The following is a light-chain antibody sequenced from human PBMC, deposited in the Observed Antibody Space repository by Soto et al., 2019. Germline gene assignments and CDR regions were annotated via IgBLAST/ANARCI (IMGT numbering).Light chain of an antibody. CDR2: EGS. J-gene: IGLJ1*01. CDR1: ISDVGNYNL. V-gene: IGLV2-23*01. Sequence: QSALTQPASVSGSPGQSITISCTGTISDVGNYNLVSWYQQHPGKAPKLMIYEGSKRPSGVSNRFSGSKSGNTASLTISGLQAEDDADYYCCSYAGSSTYVFGTGTKVTVL. CDR3: CSYAGSSTYV.